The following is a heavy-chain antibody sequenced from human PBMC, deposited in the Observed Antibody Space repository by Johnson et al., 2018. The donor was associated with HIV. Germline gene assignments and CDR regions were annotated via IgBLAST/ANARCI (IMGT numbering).Heavy chain of an antibody. D-gene: IGHD6-13*01. J-gene: IGHJ3*02. CDR3: AREGGIAAAGTDAFDI. CDR1: GFTFSDYY. V-gene: IGHV3-20*04. Sequence: VHLVESGGGVVRPGGSLRLSCAASGFTFSDYYMSWIRQAPGKGLEWVSGINWNGGSTGYADSVKGRFTISRDNAKNSLYLQMNSLRAEDTAVYYCAREGGIAAAGTDAFDIWGQGTMVTVSS. CDR2: INWNGGST.